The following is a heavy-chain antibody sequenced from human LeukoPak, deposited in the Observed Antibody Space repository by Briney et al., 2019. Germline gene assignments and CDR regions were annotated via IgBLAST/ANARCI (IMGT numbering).Heavy chain of an antibody. Sequence: GGSLRLSCATSGFTFSTYWMSWVRQAPGKGLEWVANIKQDGSEAYYADSVKGRFTIFRDNAKNSLYLQMDSLRVEDTAVYYCANGDGFDYWGQGTLVIVSS. CDR3: ANGDGFDY. J-gene: IGHJ4*02. D-gene: IGHD5-24*01. V-gene: IGHV3-7*01. CDR2: IKQDGSEA. CDR1: GFTFSTYW.